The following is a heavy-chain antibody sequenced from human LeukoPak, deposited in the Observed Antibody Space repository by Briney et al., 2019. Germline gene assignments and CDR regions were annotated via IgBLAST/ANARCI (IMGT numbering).Heavy chain of an antibody. J-gene: IGHJ3*02. CDR2: ILPRVSHT. CDR3: TRHGPPVGSLCSFDI. CDR1: GYTFANLR. D-gene: IGHD1-26*01. V-gene: IGHV5-51*01. Sequence: GASLTTSCKASGYTFANLRIGWVRHLPEKCLEWMGIILPRVSHTRYSPSFQAQLCLSADKSIHTAYLQWSRLKASPTAMYFCTRHGPPVGSLCSFDIWGQGTMITVSS.